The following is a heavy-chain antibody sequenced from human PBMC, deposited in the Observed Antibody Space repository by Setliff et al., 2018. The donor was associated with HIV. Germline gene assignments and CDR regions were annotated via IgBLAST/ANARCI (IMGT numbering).Heavy chain of an antibody. CDR1: GGSISSSNW. CDR3: ARDGGYSYGIGGITYYFDY. J-gene: IGHJ4*02. Sequence: SETLSPTCAVSGGSISSSNWWSWVRQPPGKGLEWIGEIYHSGSTNHNPSLKSRVTISVDKSKNQFSRKLSSVTAADTAVYYCARDGGYSYGIGGITYYFDYWGQGTLVTVSS. D-gene: IGHD5-18*01. CDR2: IYHSGST. V-gene: IGHV4-4*02.